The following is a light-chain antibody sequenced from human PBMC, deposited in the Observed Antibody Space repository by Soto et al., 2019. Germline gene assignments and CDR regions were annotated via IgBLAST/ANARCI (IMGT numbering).Light chain of an antibody. CDR3: QQRSNWPRIT. CDR1: QNVSSY. Sequence: EIVLTQSPATLSLSPGERATLSCRASQNVSSYLAWYQQKPGQAPRLLIYDASNRAIGIPARFSGTGSGTDFNITISSLQPEDFAVYFCQQRSNWPRITFGGGTKVEI. V-gene: IGKV3-11*01. CDR2: DAS. J-gene: IGKJ4*01.